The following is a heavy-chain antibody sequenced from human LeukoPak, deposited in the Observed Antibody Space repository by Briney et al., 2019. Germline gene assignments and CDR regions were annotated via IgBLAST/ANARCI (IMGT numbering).Heavy chain of an antibody. D-gene: IGHD3-10*01. CDR1: GFTFSSYS. Sequence: GGSLRLSYAASGFTFSSYSMMWLGPAPGKGLEGVSSISSSSSEIYYADAVKGRFTISRDNAKNSLYLQMTSLRAVDTAVYYCARDLGSGSYYRDYCYYYYMDVWGKGTTVTVSS. V-gene: IGHV3-21*01. CDR2: ISSSSSEI. J-gene: IGHJ6*03. CDR3: ARDLGSGSYYRDYCYYYYMDV.